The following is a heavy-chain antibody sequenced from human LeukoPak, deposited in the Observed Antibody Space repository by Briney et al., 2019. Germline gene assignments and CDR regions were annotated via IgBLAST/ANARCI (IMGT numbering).Heavy chain of an antibody. J-gene: IGHJ4*02. V-gene: IGHV4-39*07. CDR1: GGSIRNNNYY. D-gene: IGHD6-13*01. CDR3: ARRRAYSSPVAREGFGY. CDR2: IHYTGSS. Sequence: PSETLSLTCTVSGGSIRNNNYYWGWIRQPPGKGLEWIGSIHYTGSSYYSPSLKSRVTISVDTSKNQFSLNLRSVTAADTAVYYCARRRAYSSPVAREGFGYWGQGTLVTVSS.